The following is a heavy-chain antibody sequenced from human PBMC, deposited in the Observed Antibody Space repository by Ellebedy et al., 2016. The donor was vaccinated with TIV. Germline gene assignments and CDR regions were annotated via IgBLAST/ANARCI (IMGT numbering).Heavy chain of an antibody. J-gene: IGHJ4*02. D-gene: IGHD1/OR15-1a*01. CDR2: VNYKGDT. Sequence: MPSETLSLTCTVSGGSISNRNYWWGWIRQPPGKGLEWIGSVNYKGDTHFNPSLKSRVTMSADTSKDQLSLKLSSVTAADTAMFFCARHVGNSRYYFDYWGQGVLVTVSS. V-gene: IGHV4-39*01. CDR1: GGSISNRNYW. CDR3: ARHVGNSRYYFDY.